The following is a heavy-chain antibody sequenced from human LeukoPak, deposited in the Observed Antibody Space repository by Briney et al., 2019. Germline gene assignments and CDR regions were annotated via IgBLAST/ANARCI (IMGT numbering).Heavy chain of an antibody. CDR3: ARDVDYLDY. V-gene: IGHV1-69*05. Sequence: SVKVSCKASGNTFTGYYMHWVRQAPGQGLEWMGGIIPIFGTANYAQKFQGRVTITTDESTSTAYMELSSLRSEDTAVYYCARDVDYLDYWGQGTLVTVSS. D-gene: IGHD2-21*01. J-gene: IGHJ4*02. CDR2: IIPIFGTA. CDR1: GNTFTGYY.